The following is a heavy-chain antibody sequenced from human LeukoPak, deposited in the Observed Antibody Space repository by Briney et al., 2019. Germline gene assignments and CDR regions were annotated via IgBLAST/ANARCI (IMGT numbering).Heavy chain of an antibody. CDR3: ARHLTGYSYGSRYYGMDV. V-gene: IGHV4-34*01. CDR1: GGSFSGYY. CDR2: INHSGST. D-gene: IGHD5-18*01. Sequence: SETLSLTCAVYGGSFSGYYWSWIRQPPGKGLEWIGEINHSGSTNYNPSLKSRVTISVDTSKNQFSLKLSSVTAADTAVYYCARHLTGYSYGSRYYGMDVWGQGTTVTVSS. J-gene: IGHJ6*02.